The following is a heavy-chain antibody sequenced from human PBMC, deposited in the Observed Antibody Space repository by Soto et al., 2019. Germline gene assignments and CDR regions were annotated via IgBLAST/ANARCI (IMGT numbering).Heavy chain of an antibody. V-gene: IGHV3-13*01. CDR1: GFTFSGFD. Sequence: EVQLVESGGNLVQPGGSLRLSCEASGFTFSGFDMHWVRQPPGKGLEWVSTIGTAGDTYYAVSVKGRFTISRDNDKNAMSLQMNSLRAGDTAVYFCARGQEVGAHFFDSWGQGTQVTVSS. D-gene: IGHD2-15*01. J-gene: IGHJ4*02. CDR3: ARGQEVGAHFFDS. CDR2: IGTAGDT.